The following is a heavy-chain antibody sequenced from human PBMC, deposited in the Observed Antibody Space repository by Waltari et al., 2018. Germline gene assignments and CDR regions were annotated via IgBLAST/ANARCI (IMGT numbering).Heavy chain of an antibody. Sequence: QVQLQESGPXLVKPSQTLSLTCTVSGGSISSGSYYWSWIRPPAGKGLEWIGYIYTSGSTXXXPSLKSRVTISVDTSKNQFSLKLSSVTAADTAVYYCARDSGWFDPWGQGTXVTVSS. V-gene: IGHV4-61*09. CDR3: ARDSGWFDP. CDR2: IYTSGST. J-gene: IGHJ5*02. CDR1: GGSISSGSYY.